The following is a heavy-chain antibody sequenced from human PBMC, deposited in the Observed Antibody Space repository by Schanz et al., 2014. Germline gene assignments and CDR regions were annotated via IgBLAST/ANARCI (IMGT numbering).Heavy chain of an antibody. J-gene: IGHJ3*02. Sequence: MQLVESGGGLIQPGGSLRLSCAASGFTFSRYAMHWVRQAPGKGLEWVAVISNDGSDEHYADSVKGRFTISRDNSKNTLYLQMSSLRAEDTALYYCAKRCSSTSCSHGAFDIWGQGTMVTVSS. CDR1: GFTFSRYA. CDR3: AKRCSSTSCSHGAFDI. CDR2: ISNDGSDE. V-gene: IGHV3-30*04. D-gene: IGHD2-2*01.